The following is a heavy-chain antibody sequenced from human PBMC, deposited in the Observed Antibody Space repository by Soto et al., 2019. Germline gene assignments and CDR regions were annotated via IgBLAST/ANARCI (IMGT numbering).Heavy chain of an antibody. CDR2: IYPGDSDT. CDR3: ASLDGGSLIGV. Sequence: GESLEISSKGAGYRFTSYCIGCVRQMPGKGLEWMGIIYPGDSDTRYSPSFQGQVTISADKSISTAYLQWSSLKASDTAMYYCASLDGGSLIGVWGDGITVTVSS. CDR1: GYRFTSYC. D-gene: IGHD2-15*01. J-gene: IGHJ6*04. V-gene: IGHV5-51*01.